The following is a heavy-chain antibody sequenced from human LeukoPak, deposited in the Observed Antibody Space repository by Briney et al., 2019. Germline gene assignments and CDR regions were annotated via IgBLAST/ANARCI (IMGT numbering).Heavy chain of an antibody. D-gene: IGHD6-13*01. CDR1: GGSFSGYY. J-gene: IGHJ3*02. CDR2: INHSGST. Sequence: SETLSLTCAVYGGSFSGYYWSWIRQPPGKGLEWIGEINHSGSTNYNPSLKSRVTISVDTSKNQFSLKLSSVTAADTAVYYCARVRAAASRGDAFDIWGQGTMVTVSS. CDR3: ARVRAAASRGDAFDI. V-gene: IGHV4-34*01.